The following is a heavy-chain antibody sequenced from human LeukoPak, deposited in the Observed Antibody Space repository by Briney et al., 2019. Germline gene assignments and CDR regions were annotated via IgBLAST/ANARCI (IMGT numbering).Heavy chain of an antibody. V-gene: IGHV4-30-2*01. J-gene: IGHJ3*02. Sequence: SETLSLTCTVSGGSISSGGYYWSWIRQPPGKGLEWIGYIYHSGSTYYNPSLKSRVTISVDRSKNQFSLKLSSVTAADTAVYYCAREEGATTNAFDIWGQGTMVTVSS. CDR1: GGSISSGGYY. CDR3: AREEGATTNAFDI. CDR2: IYHSGST. D-gene: IGHD1-26*01.